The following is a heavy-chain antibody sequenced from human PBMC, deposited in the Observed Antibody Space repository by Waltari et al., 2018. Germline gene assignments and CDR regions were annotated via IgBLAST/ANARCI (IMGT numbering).Heavy chain of an antibody. CDR3: ARDRGRGLYLDT. CDR2: VRGDGKT. D-gene: IGHD1-1*01. CDR1: GDSMSSNDY. V-gene: IGHV4-4*02. Sequence: QLQLQESGPGLVKPLGTLSLICAVSGDSMSSNDYWSWVRQPPGKGLEWIGQVRGDGKTNYNPSFASRVTVSLDTSTNRFALKVTSATAADTALYYCARDRGRGLYLDTWGQGALVTVSP. J-gene: IGHJ4*02.